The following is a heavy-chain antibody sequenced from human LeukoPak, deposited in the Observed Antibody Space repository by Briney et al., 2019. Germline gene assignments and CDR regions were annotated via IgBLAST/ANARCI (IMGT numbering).Heavy chain of an antibody. CDR3: ARNPETTMIVDV. CDR1: GGSISSGGSY. V-gene: IGHV4-31*03. CDR2: IYYSGTT. Sequence: PSETLSLICTVSGGSISSGGSYWSWIRQHPGKGLEWIGYIYYSGTTYYNPSLRSRVTISVDTSKNQFSLKLNSVTAADTAVYYCARNPETTMIVDVWGQGTLGTVS. D-gene: IGHD3-22*01. J-gene: IGHJ4*02.